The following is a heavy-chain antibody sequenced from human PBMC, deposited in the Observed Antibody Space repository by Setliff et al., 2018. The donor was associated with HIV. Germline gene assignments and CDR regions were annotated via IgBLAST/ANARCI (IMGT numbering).Heavy chain of an antibody. D-gene: IGHD7-27*01. CDR3: VRDRNGPLG. V-gene: IGHV3-74*01. CDR2: INTDGSRT. Sequence: PGGSLRLSCSGSGLTLSNYWMYWVRQAPGKGLEWVSLINTDGSRTDYADAVKGRFIISRDNGKSTLFLQMNSLTADDTAVYFCVRDRNGPLGWGQGTLGTVSS. J-gene: IGHJ1*01. CDR1: GLTLSNYW.